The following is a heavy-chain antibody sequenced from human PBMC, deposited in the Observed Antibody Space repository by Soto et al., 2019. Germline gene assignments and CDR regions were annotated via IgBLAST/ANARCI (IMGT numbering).Heavy chain of an antibody. CDR3: ARYSFGSADL. V-gene: IGHV3-11*01. J-gene: IGHJ6*02. D-gene: IGHD5-18*01. CDR1: GFIFSEDY. CDR2: ISGSGRTI. Sequence: TLRLSGAASGFIFSEDYMTWIRQAPGKGLEGVSYISGSGRTIYYADSVKGRSTISRDNAKNARYLQMNSLRAEDTAVYYYARYSFGSADLWGQGTKVTVAS.